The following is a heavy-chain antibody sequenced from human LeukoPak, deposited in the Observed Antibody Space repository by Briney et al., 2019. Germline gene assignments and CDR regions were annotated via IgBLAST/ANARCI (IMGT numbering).Heavy chain of an antibody. V-gene: IGHV3-33*01. CDR2: IWYDGNNK. Sequence: PGRSLRLSCAASGFTFSSYGMHWVRQAPGKGLEWVAIIWYDGNNKYYADSLKGRFTISRDNSKNTLYLQINSLRAEDTAVYFCVRDRGSTYYFDYWGQGALVTVSS. CDR1: GFTFSSYG. J-gene: IGHJ4*02. D-gene: IGHD3-10*01. CDR3: VRDRGSTYYFDY.